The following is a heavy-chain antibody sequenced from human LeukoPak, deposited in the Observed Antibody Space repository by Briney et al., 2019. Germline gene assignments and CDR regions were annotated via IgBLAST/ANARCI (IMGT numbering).Heavy chain of an antibody. CDR1: GFTFSSYA. J-gene: IGHJ4*02. CDR2: ISGSGGST. Sequence: GGSLRLSCAASGFTFSSYAMSWVRQAPGKGLEWVSAISGSGGSTYYADSAKGRFTISRDNSKNTLYLQMNSLRAEDTAVYYCAKDSGSYSSSSGILDYWGQGTLVTVSS. D-gene: IGHD6-6*01. V-gene: IGHV3-23*01. CDR3: AKDSGSYSSSSGILDY.